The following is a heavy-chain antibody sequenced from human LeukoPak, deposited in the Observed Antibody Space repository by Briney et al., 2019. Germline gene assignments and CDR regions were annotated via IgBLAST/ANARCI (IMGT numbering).Heavy chain of an antibody. CDR1: GGSISSYY. D-gene: IGHD3-22*01. V-gene: IGHV4-59*01. J-gene: IGHJ3*01. Sequence: SQTLSLTCTVSGGSISSYYWSWIRQPPGKGLEWIGYIYYSGSTNYNPSLKSRVTISVDTSKNQFSLKLSSVTAADTAVYYCASWYYYDSSGYINWGQGTMVTVSS. CDR3: ASWYYYDSSGYIN. CDR2: IYYSGST.